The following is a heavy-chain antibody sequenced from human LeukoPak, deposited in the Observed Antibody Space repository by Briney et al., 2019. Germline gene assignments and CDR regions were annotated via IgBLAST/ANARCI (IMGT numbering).Heavy chain of an antibody. V-gene: IGHV3-53*01. CDR1: DFPVSDNY. CDR2: ISNDGVT. CDR3: GGSGSYYTPSYY. D-gene: IGHD3-10*01. J-gene: IGHJ4*01. Sequence: GGSLRLSCATSDFPVSDNYMSWVRQAPGRGLEWVSVISNDGVTDYADSVKGRFTISRDDSNDTVFLQMSSLRPEDTAVYYCGGSGSYYTPSYYWGHGTLVTV.